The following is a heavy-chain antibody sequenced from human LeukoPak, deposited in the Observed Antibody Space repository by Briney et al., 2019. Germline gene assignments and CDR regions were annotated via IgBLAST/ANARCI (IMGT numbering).Heavy chain of an antibody. CDR3: ARDLGSYGDLRYYFDY. D-gene: IGHD4-17*01. CDR1: GFTFSSYW. CDR2: IKRDGGEK. V-gene: IGHV3-7*01. Sequence: GGSLRLPCAGSGFTFSSYWMGWVRQAPGRGLEGVANIKRDGGEKYYVDSVKGRFTISRDNAKNSLYLQMSSLRAEDTAIYYCARDLGSYGDLRYYFDYWGQGTLVTVSS. J-gene: IGHJ4*02.